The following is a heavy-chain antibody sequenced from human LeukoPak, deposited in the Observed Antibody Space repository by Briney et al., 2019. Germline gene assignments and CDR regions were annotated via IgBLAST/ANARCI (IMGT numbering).Heavy chain of an antibody. V-gene: IGHV3-74*01. D-gene: IGHD6-19*01. CDR1: GFTVSSYW. CDR2: INNDGSIT. CDR3: ARPGIALAGDY. J-gene: IGHJ4*02. Sequence: GGSLRLSCAASGFTVSSYWMHWVRQAPGKGLVWVSRINNDGSITNYADSVKGRFTISRDNAKNTLYLQMNSLRAEDTAVYYCARPGIALAGDYWGQGALVTVS.